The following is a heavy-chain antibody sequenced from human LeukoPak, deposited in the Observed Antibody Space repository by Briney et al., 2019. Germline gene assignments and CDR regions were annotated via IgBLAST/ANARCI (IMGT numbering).Heavy chain of an antibody. CDR1: GFTVSSNY. Sequence: GGSLRLSCAASGFTVSSNYMSWVRQAPGKGLEWVSVIYSGGSTYYADSVKGRFTISRDNSKNTLYLQMNSLRAEDTAVYYCATHPGYCSSTSCPYYYYYYMDAWGKGTTVTVSS. D-gene: IGHD2-2*01. J-gene: IGHJ6*03. CDR3: ATHPGYCSSTSCPYYYYYYMDA. CDR2: IYSGGST. V-gene: IGHV3-53*01.